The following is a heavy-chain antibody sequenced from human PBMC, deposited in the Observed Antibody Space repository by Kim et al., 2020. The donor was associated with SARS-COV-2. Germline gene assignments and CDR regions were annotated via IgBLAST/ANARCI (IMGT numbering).Heavy chain of an antibody. V-gene: IGHV3-23*01. CDR3: ARDDGGVALTSAYY. D-gene: IGHD7-27*01. CDR1: GFYFTSFV. J-gene: IGHJ4*02. CDR2: ISRSGDTT. Sequence: GGSLRLSCAASGFYFTSFVMTWVRQAPGKGLEWVSTISRSGDTTYYTDSVKGRFTISRANSKNVLYLQMNSLRAEDKALYYCARDDGGVALTSAYYCGQG.